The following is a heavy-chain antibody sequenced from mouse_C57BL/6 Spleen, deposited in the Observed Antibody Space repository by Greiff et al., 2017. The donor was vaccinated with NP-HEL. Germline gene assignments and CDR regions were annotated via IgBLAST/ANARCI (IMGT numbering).Heavy chain of an antibody. Sequence: QVQLQQPGAELVRPGTSVKLSCKASGYTFTSYWMHWVKQRPGQGLEWIGVIDPSDSYTNYNQKFKGKATLTVDTSSSTAYMQLSSLTSEDSAVYYCARPYDGYYVYCDYWGQGTTLTVSS. J-gene: IGHJ2*01. V-gene: IGHV1-59*01. CDR1: GYTFTSYW. CDR2: IDPSDSYT. CDR3: ARPYDGYYVYCDY. D-gene: IGHD2-3*01.